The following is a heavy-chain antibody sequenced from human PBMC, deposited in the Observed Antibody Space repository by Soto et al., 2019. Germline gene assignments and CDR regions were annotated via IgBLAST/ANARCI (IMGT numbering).Heavy chain of an antibody. CDR1: GFTFSSYG. CDR3: AKDGMNYDFWSGYYATYYYYYMDV. D-gene: IGHD3-3*01. J-gene: IGHJ6*03. CDR2: ISYDGSNK. Sequence: GGSLRLSCAASGFTFSSYGMHWVRQAPGKGLEWVAVISYDGSNKYYADSVKGRFTISRDNSKNTLYLQMNSLRAEDTAVYYCAKDGMNYDFWSGYYATYYYYYMDVWGKGTTVTVSS. V-gene: IGHV3-30*18.